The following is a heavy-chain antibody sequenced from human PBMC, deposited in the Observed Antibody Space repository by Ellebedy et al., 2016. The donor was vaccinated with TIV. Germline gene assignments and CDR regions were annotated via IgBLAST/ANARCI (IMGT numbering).Heavy chain of an antibody. CDR1: GFTFSSYC. Sequence: GESLKISCAASGFTFSSYCMHWVRQAPGKGLEWVAVISYDGSNKYYADSVKGRFTISRDNSKNTLYLQMNSLGAEDTAVYYCAKEIARSYGMDVWGQGTTVTVSS. CDR3: AKEIARSYGMDV. V-gene: IGHV3-30*18. CDR2: ISYDGSNK. J-gene: IGHJ6*02. D-gene: IGHD2/OR15-2a*01.